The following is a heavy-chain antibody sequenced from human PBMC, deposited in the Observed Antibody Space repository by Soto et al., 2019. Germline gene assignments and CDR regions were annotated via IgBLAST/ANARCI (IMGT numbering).Heavy chain of an antibody. V-gene: IGHV4-39*01. Sequence: PSETLSLTCIVSSGSMSSSLNHWGWIRQPPGKGLEWIGNINYSGSTYYNPSLQSRLTISVDTSNNQFSLTLSSVTAADTAVYYCAKLAGYCCDSSCYRRYPLAFWGRRTTVPGSS. CDR1: SGSMSSSLNH. CDR3: AKLAGYCCDSSCYRRYPLAF. J-gene: IGHJ6*02. CDR2: INYSGST. D-gene: IGHD2-15*01.